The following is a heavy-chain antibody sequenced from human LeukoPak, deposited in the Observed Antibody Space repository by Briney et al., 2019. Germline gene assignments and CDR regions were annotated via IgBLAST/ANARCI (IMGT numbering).Heavy chain of an antibody. CDR1: GFTFSSYA. CDR2: ISYDGSNK. D-gene: IGHD3-22*01. CDR3: AKDHGYYYDSSGSSPGAFDI. J-gene: IGHJ3*02. Sequence: SGRSLRLSCAASGFTFSSYAMHWVRQAPGKGLEWVAVISYDGSNKYYADSVKGRFTISRDNSKNTLYLQMNSLRAEDTAVYYCAKDHGYYYDSSGSSPGAFDIWGQGTMGTVSS. V-gene: IGHV3-30-3*01.